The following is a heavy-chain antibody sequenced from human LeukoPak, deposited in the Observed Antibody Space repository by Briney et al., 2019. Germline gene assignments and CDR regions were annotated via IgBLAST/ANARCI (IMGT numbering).Heavy chain of an antibody. V-gene: IGHV4-4*07. CDR2: VYTSGST. CDR3: ARLITGTTTAFDI. J-gene: IGHJ3*02. Sequence: PSETLSLTCSVSGGSISGYYWTWIRQPAGKGLEWIGRVYTSGSTHYNPSLKTRLTMSVDTSKNQFSLKLSSVTAADAAVYYCARLITGTTTAFDIWGQGTMVTVSS. CDR1: GGSISGYY. D-gene: IGHD1-7*01.